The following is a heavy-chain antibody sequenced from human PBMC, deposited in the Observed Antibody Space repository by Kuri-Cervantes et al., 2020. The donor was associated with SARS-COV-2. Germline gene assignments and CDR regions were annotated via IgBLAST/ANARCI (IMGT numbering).Heavy chain of an antibody. D-gene: IGHD6-19*01. CDR2: ISYDGSNK. CDR3: AKESSWLRFDP. J-gene: IGHJ5*02. CDR1: GFTFSSYA. Sequence: GESLKISCAASGFTFSSYAMHWVRQAPGKGLEWVAAISYDGSNKYYADSVKGRFTISRDNSKNTLYLQMNSLRAEDTAVYYCAKESSWLRFDPWGQGTLVTVSS. V-gene: IGHV3-30-3*01.